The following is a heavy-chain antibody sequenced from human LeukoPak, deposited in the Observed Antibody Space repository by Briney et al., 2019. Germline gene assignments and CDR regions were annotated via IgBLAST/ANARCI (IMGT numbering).Heavy chain of an antibody. CDR3: ASTFAVRGWFDP. J-gene: IGHJ5*02. CDR1: GGSLSSYY. Sequence: PSETLSLTCTVSGGSLSSYYWSWIRQPPGKGLEWIGYIYYSGSTNYNPSLKSRVTISVDTSKNQFSLKLSSVTAADTAVYYCASTFAVRGWFDPWGQGTLVTVSS. D-gene: IGHD1-1*01. CDR2: IYYSGST. V-gene: IGHV4-59*01.